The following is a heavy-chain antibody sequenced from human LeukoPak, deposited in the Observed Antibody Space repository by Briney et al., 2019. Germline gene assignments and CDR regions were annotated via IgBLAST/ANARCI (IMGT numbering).Heavy chain of an antibody. Sequence: GGSLRLSCAASGFTFSDYYMSWIRQAPGKGLEWVSYISSSGSTIYYADSVKGRFTISRDNAKNSLYLQMNSLRAEDTAAYYCAREYSGYDSYLDYWGQGTLVTVSS. CDR2: ISSSGSTI. V-gene: IGHV3-11*01. CDR3: AREYSGYDSYLDY. CDR1: GFTFSDYY. D-gene: IGHD5-12*01. J-gene: IGHJ4*02.